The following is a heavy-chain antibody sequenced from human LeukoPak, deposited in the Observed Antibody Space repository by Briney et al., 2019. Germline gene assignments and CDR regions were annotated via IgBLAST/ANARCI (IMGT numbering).Heavy chain of an antibody. CDR2: INPNSGGT. CDR3: AGGSGYGAFDI. Sequence: ASVKVSCKASGYTFTGYYMHWVRQAPGQGLEWMGWINPNSGGTNYAQKFQGRVTMTRDTSISAAYMELRRLRSYDTAVYYCAGGSGYGAFDIWGQGTMVTVSS. V-gene: IGHV1-2*02. J-gene: IGHJ3*02. D-gene: IGHD6-13*01. CDR1: GYTFTGYY.